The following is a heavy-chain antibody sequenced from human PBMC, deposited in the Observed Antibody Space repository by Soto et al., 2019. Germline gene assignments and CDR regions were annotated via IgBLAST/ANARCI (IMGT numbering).Heavy chain of an antibody. Sequence: PGGSLRLSCAGSGFTFSNAWMSWVRQAPGKGLEWVGRSKSKTDGGTTDYAAPVKGRFTISRDDSKNTLYLQMNSLKTEDTAVYYCTTDLDVWGQGTTVTVSS. CDR2: SKSKTDGGTT. V-gene: IGHV3-15*01. CDR1: GFTFSNAW. CDR3: TTDLDV. J-gene: IGHJ6*02.